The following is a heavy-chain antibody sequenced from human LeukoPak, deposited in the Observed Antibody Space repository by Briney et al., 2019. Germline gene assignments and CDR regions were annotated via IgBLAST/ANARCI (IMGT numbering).Heavy chain of an antibody. CDR1: GYAFTSYG. CDR2: ISAYNGNT. V-gene: IGHV1-18*01. CDR3: ARGPPASYSSSWYRSYYYGMDV. J-gene: IGHJ6*02. D-gene: IGHD6-13*01. Sequence: ASVKVSCKASGYAFTSYGISWVRQAPGQGLEWMGWISAYNGNTDYAANLQDRVTMTTDTSTSTAYMELRSLRSDDTAVYYCARGPPASYSSSWYRSYYYGMDVWGQGTTVTVSS.